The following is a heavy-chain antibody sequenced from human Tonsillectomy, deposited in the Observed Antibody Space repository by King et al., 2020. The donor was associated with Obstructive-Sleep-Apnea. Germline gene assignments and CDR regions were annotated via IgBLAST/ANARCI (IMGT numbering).Heavy chain of an antibody. V-gene: IGHV4-39*07. CDR3: ARDKGDPEREYSSPSYFDL. D-gene: IGHD6-6*01. J-gene: IGHJ2*01. Sequence: QLQESGPGLVKPSETLSLTCTVSGGSISSSSYYWGWIRQPPGKGLEWIGSIYYSGSTYYNPSLKSRVTISVDTSKNTFSLKLSSVTAADTAVYYCARDKGDPEREYSSPSYFDLWGRGTLVTVSS. CDR2: IYYSGST. CDR1: GGSISSSSYY.